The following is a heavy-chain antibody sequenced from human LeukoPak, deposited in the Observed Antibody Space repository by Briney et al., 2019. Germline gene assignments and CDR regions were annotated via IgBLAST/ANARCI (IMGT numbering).Heavy chain of an antibody. J-gene: IGHJ6*03. CDR1: EFTFSSYA. CDR3: ARDGAFWSGRHYYYYYYMDV. D-gene: IGHD3-3*01. Sequence: PGGSLRLSCAASEFTFSSYAMHWVRQAPGKGLEWVAVISYDGSNKYYADSVKGRFTISRDNSKNTLYLQMNSLRAEDTAVYYCARDGAFWSGRHYYYYYYMDVWGKGTTVTVSS. V-gene: IGHV3-30-3*01. CDR2: ISYDGSNK.